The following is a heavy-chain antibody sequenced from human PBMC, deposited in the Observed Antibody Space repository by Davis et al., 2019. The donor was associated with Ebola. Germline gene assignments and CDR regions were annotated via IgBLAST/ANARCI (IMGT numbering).Heavy chain of an antibody. CDR1: GYTFTGYY. J-gene: IGHJ6*02. CDR3: ARGDLGYYYGMDV. V-gene: IGHV1-2*04. Sequence: AASVKVSCKASGYTFTGYYMHWVRQAPGQGLEWMGWINPNSGGTNYAQKFQGWVTMTRDTSISTAYMELSRLRSDDTAVYYCARGDLGYYYGMDVWGQGTTVTVSS. CDR2: INPNSGGT. D-gene: IGHD3-16*01.